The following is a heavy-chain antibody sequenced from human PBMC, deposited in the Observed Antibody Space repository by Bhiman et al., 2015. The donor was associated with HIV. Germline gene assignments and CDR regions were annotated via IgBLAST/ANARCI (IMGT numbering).Heavy chain of an antibody. V-gene: IGHV3-30*03. D-gene: IGHD6-13*01. CDR2: ISYDGNNK. CDR1: GFTFSSFG. CDR3: ARVGISSSWYWFDP. Sequence: QVQLVESGGGVVQPGRSLRLSCAASGFTFSSFGMHWVRQAPGKGLEWVAVISYDGNNKYYVDSVKGRFTISRDNAKNSLYLQMNSLRAEDTAVYYCARVGISSSWYWFDPWGQGTLVTVSS. J-gene: IGHJ5*02.